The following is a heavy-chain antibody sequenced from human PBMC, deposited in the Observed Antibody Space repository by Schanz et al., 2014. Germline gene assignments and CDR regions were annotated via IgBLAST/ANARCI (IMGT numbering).Heavy chain of an antibody. D-gene: IGHD2-15*01. CDR2: IGPASDP. CDR1: GFTFSNYD. CDR3: ARDKGGLIPFDY. J-gene: IGHJ4*02. Sequence: EVQLVESGGGLVQPGGSLRLSCAASGFTFSNYDMHWVRQAIGKGLEWVSGIGPASDPYYADSVKGRFTISRDNSKNTLYLQMNSLRAEDTAVYYCARDKGGLIPFDYWGQGTLVAVSS. V-gene: IGHV3-13*05.